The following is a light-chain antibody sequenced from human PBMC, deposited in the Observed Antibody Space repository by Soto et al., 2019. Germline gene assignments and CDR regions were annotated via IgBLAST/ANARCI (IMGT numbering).Light chain of an antibody. V-gene: IGLV2-14*01. J-gene: IGLJ2*01. CDR3: SSYTTRTSFIL. Sequence: QSALTQPASVSGSPGQSITISCTGTSSDIGNYDFVSWYQQVPGTAPKAMIYEVSSRPSGVSNRFSGSKSGNTASLTISGLQAEYEAYYYCSSYTTRTSFILFGGGTKLTVL. CDR1: SSDIGNYDF. CDR2: EVS.